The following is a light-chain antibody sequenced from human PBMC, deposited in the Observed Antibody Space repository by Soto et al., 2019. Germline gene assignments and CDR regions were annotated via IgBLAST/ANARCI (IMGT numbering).Light chain of an antibody. CDR1: QENSNY. V-gene: IGKV1-33*01. Sequence: IQIGKAPCSLSASEGANVTITCQASQENSNYLNWYQQKPGKAPKHLIYDASNLETGVPSTFSGSGSGREFTFPISSVQPEDVAAYYSEQYYNRSSTFGQGTKV. CDR3: EQYYNRSST. J-gene: IGKJ1*01. CDR2: DAS.